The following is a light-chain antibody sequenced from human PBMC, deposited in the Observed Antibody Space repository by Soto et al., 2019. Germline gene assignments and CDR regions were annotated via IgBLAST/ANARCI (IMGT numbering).Light chain of an antibody. V-gene: IGLV2-14*03. CDR3: SSYTSSSTRV. CDR1: SSDVGAYDY. J-gene: IGLJ1*01. CDR2: EVC. Sequence: QSALTQPASVSGSPGQSITISCTGTSSDVGAYDYVSWYQQHPDKAPKLMIYEVCNRPSGVSNRFSGSKSVNTATLTISGLQAEDEADYYCSSYTSSSTRVFGTGTKLTVL.